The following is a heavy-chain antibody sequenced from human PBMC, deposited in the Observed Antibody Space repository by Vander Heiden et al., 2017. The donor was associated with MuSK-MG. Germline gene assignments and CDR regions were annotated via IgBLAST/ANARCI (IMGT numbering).Heavy chain of an antibody. J-gene: IGHJ4*01. V-gene: IGHV2-5*02. CDR3: ARRDYGGSYFDY. CDR2: IYWDDDM. D-gene: IGHD4-17*01. CDR1: GFSLSTVEVA. Sequence: QIALKVSGPTLVKPTQTLTLTCTFSGFSLSTVEVAVGWIRQPPGKALEWLELIYWDDDMRDCPALRSRLTITKDTSKNKVFLTVTQMHHVDTATYYYARRDYGGSYFDYWGPGTIVTVYS.